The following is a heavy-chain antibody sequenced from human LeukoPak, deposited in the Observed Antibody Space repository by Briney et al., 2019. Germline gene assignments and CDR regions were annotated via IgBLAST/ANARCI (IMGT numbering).Heavy chain of an antibody. D-gene: IGHD6-13*01. Sequence: ASVRVSCEPSGYTFTISGISWVRQAPGQGLERMGWISAYNGNTNYAQKLQGRVTMTTDTSTTTAYMELRSLRYDDTAVYYCARRLAAGGILGDWFDPWGQGTLVTVSS. V-gene: IGHV1-18*01. J-gene: IGHJ5*02. CDR1: GYTFTISG. CDR3: ARRLAAGGILGDWFDP. CDR2: ISAYNGNT.